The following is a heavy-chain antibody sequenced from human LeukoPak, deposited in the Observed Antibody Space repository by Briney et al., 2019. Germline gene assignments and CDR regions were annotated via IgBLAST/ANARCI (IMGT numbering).Heavy chain of an antibody. V-gene: IGHV1-69*13. CDR2: IIPIFGTE. J-gene: IGHJ6*03. D-gene: IGHD3-9*01. Sequence: GASVKVSCKASGGTFSSYAISWVRQAPGQGLEWMGGIIPIFGTENYAQKFQGRVTITADESTSTAYMELSSLRSEDTAVYYCARLRYFDWGDYYYYYYMDVWGKGTTVTVSS. CDR3: ARLRYFDWGDYYYYYYMDV. CDR1: GGTFSSYA.